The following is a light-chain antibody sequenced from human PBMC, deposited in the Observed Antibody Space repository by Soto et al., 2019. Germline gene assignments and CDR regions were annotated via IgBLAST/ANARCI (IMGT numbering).Light chain of an antibody. CDR1: NSDVGAYNY. Sequence: QSVLTQPASVSGSPGQSITISCTGTNSDVGAYNYVSWYQQHPGKAPRLLIYDVSNRPSGVSDRFSGSKSGNTASLSISGLRAEDEAHYYCNSYTSYNTQWLFGRGTKVTVL. CDR3: NSYTSYNTQWL. J-gene: IGLJ2*01. V-gene: IGLV2-14*01. CDR2: DVS.